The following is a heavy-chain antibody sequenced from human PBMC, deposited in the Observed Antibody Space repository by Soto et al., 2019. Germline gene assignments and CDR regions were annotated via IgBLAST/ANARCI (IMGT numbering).Heavy chain of an antibody. CDR1: AGSFSGYY. V-gene: IGHV4-34*01. Sequence: SETLSLTCAVYAGSFSGYYWSWIRLPPGKGLDWIGEITHSGSTNSNPSLKSRVTIAVDTSKNQFSLKLSPVTAADTAVYYCARSLLYSSSTGLDYWGQGTLVTVS. D-gene: IGHD6-6*01. J-gene: IGHJ4*02. CDR3: ARSLLYSSSTGLDY. CDR2: ITHSGST.